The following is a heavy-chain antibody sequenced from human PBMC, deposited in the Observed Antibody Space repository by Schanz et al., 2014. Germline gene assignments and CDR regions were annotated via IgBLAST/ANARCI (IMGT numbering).Heavy chain of an antibody. CDR1: GFTFGDYA. D-gene: IGHD3-10*01. J-gene: IGHJ4*02. Sequence: EVQLLESGGGLVQPGGSLRLSCAASGFTFGDYAMTWVRQAPGKGLEWVSAISGSGGSTYYADSAKGRFTISRDNAENTLFLQMNSLRAEDTAVYYCARIGGSVFDYWAQGTLVTVSS. V-gene: IGHV3-23*01. CDR2: ISGSGGST. CDR3: ARIGGSVFDY.